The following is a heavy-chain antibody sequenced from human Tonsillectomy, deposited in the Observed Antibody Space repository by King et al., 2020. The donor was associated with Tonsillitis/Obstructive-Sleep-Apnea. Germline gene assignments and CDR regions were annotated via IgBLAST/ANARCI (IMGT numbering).Heavy chain of an antibody. CDR1: GYSFTRYW. CDR3: ARTVAGDRYAFDI. V-gene: IGHV5-51*01. D-gene: IGHD6-19*01. CDR2: IYPGDSDT. J-gene: IGHJ3*02. Sequence: QLVQSGAEVKKPGESLKISCKGSGYSFTRYWIGWVRQMPGKGLEWMGIIYPGDSDTRYSPSFQGQVTTSADKSISTAYLQWSSLKASDIAMYYCARTVAGDRYAFDIWGQGTMVTVSS.